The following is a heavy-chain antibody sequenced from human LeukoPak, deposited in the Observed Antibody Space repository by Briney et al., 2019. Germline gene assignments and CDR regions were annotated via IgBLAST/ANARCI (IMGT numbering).Heavy chain of an antibody. CDR3: ASSLDCSGGSCYITPIDY. CDR1: GFTISSNY. Sequence: GGSLRLSCAASGFTISSNYMSWVRQAPGKGLEWVSVIYSGGSTYYADSVKGRFTISRDTSKNTLYLQMHSLRAEDTAVYYCASSLDCSGGSCYITPIDYWGQGTLVTVSS. J-gene: IGHJ4*02. V-gene: IGHV3-66*01. CDR2: IYSGGST. D-gene: IGHD2-15*01.